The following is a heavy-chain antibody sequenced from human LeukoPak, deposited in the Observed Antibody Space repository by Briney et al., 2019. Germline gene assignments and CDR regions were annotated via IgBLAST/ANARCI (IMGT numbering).Heavy chain of an antibody. CDR3: TKDEVFSSAWYFDY. D-gene: IGHD6-19*01. CDR2: IRSDGSIK. Sequence: GGSLRLSCAASGFTFSSHTMSWVRQAPGKGLEWVAFIRSDGSIKYYTESLKGRFTISRDNSKNTLYLQINSLRPEDTAVYYCTKDEVFSSAWYFDYWGQGTLVTVSS. J-gene: IGHJ4*02. CDR1: GFTFSSHT. V-gene: IGHV3-30*02.